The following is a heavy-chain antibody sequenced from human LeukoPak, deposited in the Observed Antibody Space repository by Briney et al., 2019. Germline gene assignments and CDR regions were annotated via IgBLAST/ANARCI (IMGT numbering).Heavy chain of an antibody. V-gene: IGHV1-46*01. D-gene: IGHD5-18*01. Sequence: ASVKVSCKASGYSFTSYYMHWVRQAPGQGLEWMAIVNPSTDSTSYAQNFQGRVTMTRDTSTTTVYMELSSLRSEDTAVYYCAREFTAMVTNAYDIWGQGTMVTVSS. CDR1: GYSFTSYY. J-gene: IGHJ3*02. CDR3: AREFTAMVTNAYDI. CDR2: VNPSTDST.